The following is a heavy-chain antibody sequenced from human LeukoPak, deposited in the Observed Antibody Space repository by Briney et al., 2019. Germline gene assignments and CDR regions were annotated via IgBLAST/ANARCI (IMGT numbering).Heavy chain of an antibody. Sequence: GGSLRLSCTVSGFTVSSNYMSWVRQAPGKGLEWVSVIYSGGSTYYADSVKGRFTISRDNSKNTLYLQMNSLRAEDTAVYYCATRSSRGYSYGYLDYWGQGTLVTVSS. D-gene: IGHD5-18*01. V-gene: IGHV3-53*01. CDR3: ATRSSRGYSYGYLDY. CDR1: GFTVSSNY. J-gene: IGHJ4*02. CDR2: IYSGGST.